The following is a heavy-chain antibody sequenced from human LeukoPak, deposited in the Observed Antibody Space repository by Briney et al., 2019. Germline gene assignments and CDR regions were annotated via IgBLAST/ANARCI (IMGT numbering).Heavy chain of an antibody. D-gene: IGHD3-22*01. J-gene: IGHJ4*02. V-gene: IGHV3-11*04. CDR2: ISSSGSTI. CDR1: GFTFSDYY. CDR3: ARDRYAGSSYDY. Sequence: GGSLRLSCAASGFTFSDYYMDWIRQAPGKGLQWVSYISSSGSTIYYADSVKGRFTISRDNAKNSLYLQMNSLRAEDTAVYYCARDRYAGSSYDYWGQGTLVTVSS.